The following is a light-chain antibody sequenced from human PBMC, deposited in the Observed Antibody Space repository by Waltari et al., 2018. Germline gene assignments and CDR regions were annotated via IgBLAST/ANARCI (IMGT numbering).Light chain of an antibody. Sequence: EIVLTQSPGTLSLSPGERATLSCRASRSVSNNYLAWYQQKSGQAPRLLFYLASTRATGIPDRFSGSGSGTDFTLTISRLEPEDFAVYYCQQYGTSPPGTFGQGTKVEIK. CDR3: QQYGTSPPGT. CDR1: RSVSNNY. CDR2: LAS. V-gene: IGKV3-20*01. J-gene: IGKJ1*01.